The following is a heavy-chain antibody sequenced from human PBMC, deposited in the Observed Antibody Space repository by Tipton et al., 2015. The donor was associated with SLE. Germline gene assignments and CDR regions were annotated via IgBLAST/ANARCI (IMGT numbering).Heavy chain of an antibody. D-gene: IGHD2-2*01. Sequence: TLSLTCAVYGGSSSGYYWSWIRQPPGKGLEWIGEINHSGSTNYNPSLKSRVTISVDTSKNQFSLKLSSVTAADTAVYYCARRCQYQLLRWGQGTLDTVSS. J-gene: IGHJ4*02. V-gene: IGHV4-34*01. CDR3: ARRCQYQLLR. CDR1: GGSSSGYY. CDR2: INHSGST.